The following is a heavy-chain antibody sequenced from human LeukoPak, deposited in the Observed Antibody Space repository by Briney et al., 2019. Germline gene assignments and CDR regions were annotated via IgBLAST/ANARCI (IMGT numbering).Heavy chain of an antibody. CDR1: GFTFSSYW. V-gene: IGHV3-74*01. CDR3: ARGSSVVALD. CDR2: ITSEGSST. Sequence: GGSLRLSCAASGFTFSSYWMHWVRQVPGKGLVWVSRITSEGSSTSYADSVKGRFTISRDNAKNTLYLQMNSLRAEDTAVYYCARGSSVVALDWGQGTLVTVSS. J-gene: IGHJ4*02. D-gene: IGHD2-15*01.